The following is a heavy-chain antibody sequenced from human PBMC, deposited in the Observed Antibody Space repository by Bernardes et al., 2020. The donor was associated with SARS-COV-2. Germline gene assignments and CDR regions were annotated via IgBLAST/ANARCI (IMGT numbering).Heavy chain of an antibody. CDR2: ISGSGGST. Sequence: GGSLRLSCAASGFTFSSYAMSWVRQAPGKGLEWVSAISGSGGSTYYADSVKGRFTISRDNSKNTLYLQMNSLRAEDTAVYYCANLAEPRYDFWSGYFHYYYYYYMDVWGKGTTVTVSS. CDR3: ANLAEPRYDFWSGYFHYYYYYYMDV. V-gene: IGHV3-23*01. D-gene: IGHD3-3*01. CDR1: GFTFSSYA. J-gene: IGHJ6*03.